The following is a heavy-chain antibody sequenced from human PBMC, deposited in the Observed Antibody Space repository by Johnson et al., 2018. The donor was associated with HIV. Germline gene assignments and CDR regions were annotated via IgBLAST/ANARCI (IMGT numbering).Heavy chain of an antibody. V-gene: IGHV3-20*04. CDR1: GFTFDDYG. J-gene: IGHJ3*02. D-gene: IGHD2-2*01. CDR2: NNWNGGRT. Sequence: VQLLESGGGVVRPGGSLRLSCAASGFTFDDYGMSWVRQAPGKGLEWVSGNNWNGGRTGYADSVKGRFSISRDNGKNSLYLQMNSLRVDDTALYYCARASHYADAFDIWGQGTMVTVSS. CDR3: ARASHYADAFDI.